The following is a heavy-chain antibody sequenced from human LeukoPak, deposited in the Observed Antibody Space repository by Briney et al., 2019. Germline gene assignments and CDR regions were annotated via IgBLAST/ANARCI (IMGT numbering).Heavy chain of an antibody. CDR1: GFAFSSYA. CDR3: AKDAAAGYSLSEVSHYSCGLDV. Sequence: GASLRLSCAASGFAFSSYAMSWVRQAPGKGLEWVSAISGSGSNPYYTDSVKGRFTIFRDNSKNTLYLQMSSLRAEDTALYYCAKDAAAGYSLSEVSHYSCGLDVWGQGTTVTVSS. CDR2: ISGSGSNP. V-gene: IGHV3-23*01. D-gene: IGHD6-13*01. J-gene: IGHJ6*02.